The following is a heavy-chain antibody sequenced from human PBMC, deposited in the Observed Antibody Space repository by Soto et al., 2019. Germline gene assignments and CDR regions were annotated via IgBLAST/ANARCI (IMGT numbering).Heavy chain of an antibody. CDR1: GYTFTSYY. CDR2: INPSGGST. CDR3: ARELVTGGYSSSSWGSQPPHNNWFDP. Sequence: ASVKVSCKASGYTFTSYYIHWVRQAPGRGLEWMGIINPSGGSTSYAQKFQGRVTMTRDTSTSTVYMELSSLRSEDTAVYYCARELVTGGYSSSSWGSQPPHNNWFDPWAQETLVPVPS. J-gene: IGHJ5*02. D-gene: IGHD6-13*01. V-gene: IGHV1-46*03.